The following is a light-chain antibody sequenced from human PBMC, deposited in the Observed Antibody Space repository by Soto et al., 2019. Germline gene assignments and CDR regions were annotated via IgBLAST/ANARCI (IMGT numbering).Light chain of an antibody. J-gene: IGLJ1*01. CDR2: DVI. V-gene: IGLV2-11*01. CDR1: SSDVGAYNY. CDR3: CSCAGRYTHYV. Sequence: QSALTQPRSVSGSPGQSVTISCSGTSSDVGAYNYVSWFQHHPGRAPKLIIYDVIKRPSGVPDRFSGSKSGNTASLTISGLQAEDEAEYYCCSCAGRYTHYVFATGTKLTVL.